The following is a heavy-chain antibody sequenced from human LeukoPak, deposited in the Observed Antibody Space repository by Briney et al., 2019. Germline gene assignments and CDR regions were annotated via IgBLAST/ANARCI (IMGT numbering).Heavy chain of an antibody. V-gene: IGHV3-7*01. CDR2: IKQDGTEK. CDR3: ARHSDWFFDS. J-gene: IGHJ4*02. CDR1: GLTFRNYG. D-gene: IGHD2-21*01. Sequence: PGGSLRLSCAASGLTFRNYGMTWVRQAPGKGLEWVANIKQDGTEKYYVCSVKGRFTISRDNARYSLYLQMNSLRAEDTAVYYCARHSDWFFDSWGEGTLVTVSS.